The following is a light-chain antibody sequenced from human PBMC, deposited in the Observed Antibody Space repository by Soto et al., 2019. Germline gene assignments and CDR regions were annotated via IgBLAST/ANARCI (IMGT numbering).Light chain of an antibody. V-gene: IGKV3-11*01. Sequence: EIVLTQSPATLSLSPGERATLSCRASQSVSSYLAWYQQKPGQAPRLLIYDASNRATSIPARFSGSGSATDFTLTISSLEPEDFAVYYCQQRSNWPLTFGGGTEVEIK. CDR1: QSVSSY. CDR3: QQRSNWPLT. CDR2: DAS. J-gene: IGKJ4*01.